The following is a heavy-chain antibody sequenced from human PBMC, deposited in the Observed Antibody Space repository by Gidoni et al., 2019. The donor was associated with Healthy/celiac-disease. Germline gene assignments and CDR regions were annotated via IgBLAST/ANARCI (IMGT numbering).Heavy chain of an antibody. D-gene: IGHD3-3*01. J-gene: IGHJ3*02. V-gene: IGHV4-31*03. CDR2: IYYSGST. CDR1: GGSISSGGYY. CDR3: ARFTIFGVVTDTDAFDI. Sequence: QVQLQESGPGLVKPSQTLSLTCTVSGGSISSGGYYWSWIRQHPGKGLEWIGYIYYSGSTYYNPSLKSRVTISVDTSKNQFSLKLSSVTAADTAVYYCARFTIFGVVTDTDAFDIWGQGTMVTVSS.